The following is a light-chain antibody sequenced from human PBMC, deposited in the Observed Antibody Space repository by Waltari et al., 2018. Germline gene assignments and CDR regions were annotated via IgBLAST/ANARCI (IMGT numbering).Light chain of an antibody. J-gene: IGLJ3*02. CDR3: QTGGHGTWV. Sequence: QLVLTQSPSASASLGASVKLTCTLSSGHSSNIVAWHQQKSEKGPRYLMKVNSDGSHTKGDEIPDRFAGSSSGSERYLTISSLQSEDEADYYCQTGGHGTWVFGGGTKLTVV. CDR2: VNSDGSH. CDR1: SGHSSNI. V-gene: IGLV4-69*01.